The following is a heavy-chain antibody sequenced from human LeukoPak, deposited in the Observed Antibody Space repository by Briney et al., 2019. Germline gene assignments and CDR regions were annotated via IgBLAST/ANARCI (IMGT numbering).Heavy chain of an antibody. V-gene: IGHV4-38-2*02. CDR3: AREWVCYDSSGHYSGWFDP. D-gene: IGHD3-22*01. J-gene: IGHJ5*02. CDR1: GYSISSGYY. CDR2: IYHSGST. Sequence: PSETLSLTCAVSGYSISSGYYWGWIRQPPGKGLEWIGSIYHSGSTYYNPSLKSRVTISVDTSKNQFSLKLSSVTAADTAVYYCAREWVCYDSSGHYSGWFDPWGQGTLVTVSS.